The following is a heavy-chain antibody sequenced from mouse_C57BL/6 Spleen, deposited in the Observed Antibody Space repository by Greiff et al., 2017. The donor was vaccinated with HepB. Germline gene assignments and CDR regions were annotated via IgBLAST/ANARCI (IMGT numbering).Heavy chain of an antibody. Sequence: VQLQQPGTELVKPGASVKISCKASGYAFSSSWMNWVKQRPGKGLEWIGRIYPGDGDTNYNGKFKGKATLTADKSSSTAYMQLSSLTSEDSAVYFCARSYGSSLYFDYWGQGTTLTVSS. CDR2: IYPGDGDT. CDR1: GYAFSSSW. V-gene: IGHV1-82*01. J-gene: IGHJ2*01. CDR3: ARSYGSSLYFDY. D-gene: IGHD1-1*01.